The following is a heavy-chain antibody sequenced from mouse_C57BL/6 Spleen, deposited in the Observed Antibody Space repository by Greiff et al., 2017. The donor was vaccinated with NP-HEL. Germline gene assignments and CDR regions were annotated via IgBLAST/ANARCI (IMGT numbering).Heavy chain of an antibody. Sequence: LQESGAELVRPGASVKLSCTASGFNIKDDYMHWVKQRPEQGLEWIGWIDPENGDTEYASKFQGKATITADTSSNTAYLQLSSLTSEDTAVYYCTTITTVVEGTWFAYWGQGTLVTVSA. V-gene: IGHV14-4*01. CDR3: TTITTVVEGTWFAY. CDR1: GFNIKDDY. J-gene: IGHJ3*01. CDR2: IDPENGDT. D-gene: IGHD1-1*01.